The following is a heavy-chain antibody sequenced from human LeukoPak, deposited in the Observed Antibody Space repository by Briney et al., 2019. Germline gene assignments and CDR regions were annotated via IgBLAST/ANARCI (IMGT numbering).Heavy chain of an antibody. CDR3: ARKDIVVVPAAEDAFDI. Sequence: GGSLRLSCAASGFTFSSYSMNWVRQAPGKGLEWDSSISSSSSYIYYADSVKGRFTISRDNAKNSLYLQMNSLRAEDTAVYYCARKDIVVVPAAEDAFDIWGQGTMVTVSP. D-gene: IGHD2-2*01. CDR1: GFTFSSYS. CDR2: ISSSSSYI. J-gene: IGHJ3*02. V-gene: IGHV3-21*01.